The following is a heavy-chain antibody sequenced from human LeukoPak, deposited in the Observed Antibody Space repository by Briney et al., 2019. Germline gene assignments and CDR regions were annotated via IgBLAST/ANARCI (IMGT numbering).Heavy chain of an antibody. V-gene: IGHV3-23*01. CDR3: AKAKWELYYYGLDV. CDR1: GFTFSSHA. J-gene: IGHJ6*02. CDR2: TSGSGATK. Sequence: AAGSLTLSGAASGFTFSSHAMIWLRHAPGQGLEWVSGTSGSGATKYYADPVKGPFTISRASSKNTLYLQMNSLRAEDTAVYYCAKAKWELYYYGLDVWGQGTTVTVSS. D-gene: IGHD1-26*01.